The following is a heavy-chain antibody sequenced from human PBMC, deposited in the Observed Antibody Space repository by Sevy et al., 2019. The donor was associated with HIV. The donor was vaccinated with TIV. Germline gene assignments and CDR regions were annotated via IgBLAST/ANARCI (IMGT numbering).Heavy chain of an antibody. CDR1: GLTFTDAW. CDR3: TTDREYSDFKGGFDY. D-gene: IGHD4-17*01. CDR2: IRSNTDGGTT. V-gene: IGHV3-15*01. J-gene: IGHJ4*02. Sequence: GGSLRLSCAASGLTFTDAWMAWVRQAPGKGLEWVGRIRSNTDGGTTEYAALLRGRFTISRDDSKSTMYLQMNILKSADTAVYYCTTDREYSDFKGGFDYWGRGTLVTVSS.